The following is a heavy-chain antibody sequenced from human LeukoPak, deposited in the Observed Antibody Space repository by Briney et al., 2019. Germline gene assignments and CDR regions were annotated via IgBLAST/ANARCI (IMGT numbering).Heavy chain of an antibody. V-gene: IGHV3-66*01. CDR2: IYSGGST. J-gene: IGHJ4*02. CDR1: GFTFSSYS. D-gene: IGHD6-13*01. Sequence: PGGSLRLSCAASGFTFSSYSMNWVRQAPGKGLEWVSVIYSGGSTYYADSVKGRFAISRDNSKNTLYLQMNSLRAEDTAVYYCARSSPIAPYCFGYWGQGTLVTVSS. CDR3: ARSSPIAPYCFGY.